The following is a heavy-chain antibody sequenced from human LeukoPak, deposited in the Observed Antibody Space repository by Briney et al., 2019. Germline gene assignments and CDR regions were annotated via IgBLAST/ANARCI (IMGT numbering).Heavy chain of an antibody. CDR2: ISYIGST. Sequence: SETLSLTCTVSAGSFSSHYWSWIRQPPGKGLEWIGYISYIGSTNYNPSLKSRVTISVDTSKKQFSLKLSSVTAADTAVYYCARRRRVVPARRGAFDIWGQGTMVTVSS. J-gene: IGHJ3*02. V-gene: IGHV4-59*11. CDR1: AGSFSSHY. CDR3: ARRRRVVPARRGAFDI. D-gene: IGHD2-2*01.